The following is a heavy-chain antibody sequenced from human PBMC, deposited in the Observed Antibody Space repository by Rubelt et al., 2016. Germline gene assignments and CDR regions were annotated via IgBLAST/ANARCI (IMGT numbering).Heavy chain of an antibody. CDR1: GGSFSGYY. Sequence: QVQLQQWGAGLLKPSETLSLTCAVYGGSFSGYYWSWIRQPPGKGLEWIGEINHSGSTNYNPSPKRRVTISVDTSKNQFPLKLSSVTAADTAVYYWARGILSSGWPFDYWGQGTLVTVSS. J-gene: IGHJ4*02. CDR3: ARGILSSGWPFDY. D-gene: IGHD6-19*01. V-gene: IGHV4-34*01. CDR2: INHSGST.